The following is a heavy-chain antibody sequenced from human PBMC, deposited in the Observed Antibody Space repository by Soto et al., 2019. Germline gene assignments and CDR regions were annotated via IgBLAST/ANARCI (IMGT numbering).Heavy chain of an antibody. CDR2: IYSGGST. Sequence: GGSLRLSCAASGFTVSSNYMSWVRQAPGKGLEWVSVIYSGGSTYYADSVKGRFTISRDNSKNRLYLQMNSLRAEDTAVYYCARDIRGGVQLWPKKHYYYYYMDVWGKGTTVTVSS. V-gene: IGHV3-66*01. D-gene: IGHD5-18*01. J-gene: IGHJ6*03. CDR1: GFTVSSNY. CDR3: ARDIRGGVQLWPKKHYYYYYMDV.